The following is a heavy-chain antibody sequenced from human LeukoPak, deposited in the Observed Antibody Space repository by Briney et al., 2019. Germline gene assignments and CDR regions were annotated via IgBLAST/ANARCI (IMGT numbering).Heavy chain of an antibody. V-gene: IGHV3-23*01. CDR1: GFTFSSYA. D-gene: IGHD3-9*01. CDR3: ARALYYDILTGYSRIQH. Sequence: GGSLRLSCAASGFTFSSYAMSWVRQAPGKGLEWVSAIGGSGAGTYYADSVKGRFTISRDNSKNTLYLQMNSLRAEDTAAYYCARALYYDILTGYSRIQHWGQGTLVPVSS. J-gene: IGHJ1*01. CDR2: IGGSGAGT.